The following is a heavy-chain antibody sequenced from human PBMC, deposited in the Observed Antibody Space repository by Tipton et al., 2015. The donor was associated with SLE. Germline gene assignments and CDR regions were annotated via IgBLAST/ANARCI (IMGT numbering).Heavy chain of an antibody. J-gene: IGHJ6*03. Sequence: TLSLTCTVSGGSISSGDYYWSWIRQPPGKGLEWIGYIYYSGSTNYNPSLKSRVTISVDTSKNQFSLKLSSVTAADTAVYYCARGRGTRYMDVWGKGTTVTVSS. CDR2: IYYSGST. CDR1: GGSISSGDYY. V-gene: IGHV4-61*08. CDR3: ARGRGTRYMDV. D-gene: IGHD3-10*01.